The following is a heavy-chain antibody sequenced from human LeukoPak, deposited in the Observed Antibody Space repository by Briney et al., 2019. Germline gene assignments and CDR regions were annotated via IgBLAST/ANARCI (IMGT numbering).Heavy chain of an antibody. CDR3: ARDKGRPYCGGDCYIDY. J-gene: IGHJ4*02. Sequence: PGGSLRLSCAASGFTFSSYSMNWVRQAPGKGLEWIGYIYYSGSTYYNPSLKSRVTISVDTSKNQFSLKLSSVTAADTAVFYCARDKGRPYCGGDCYIDYWGQGTLVTVSS. CDR1: GFTFSSYS. V-gene: IGHV4-59*06. CDR2: IYYSGST. D-gene: IGHD2-21*02.